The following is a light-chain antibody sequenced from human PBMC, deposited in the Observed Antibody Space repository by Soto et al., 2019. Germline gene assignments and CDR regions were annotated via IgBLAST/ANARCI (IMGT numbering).Light chain of an antibody. V-gene: IGKV1-39*01. Sequence: QKRKSVASVSGAVVYGVSITSQASQSITIYLNWYQQQPGIAPRLLIYGASTLQTGVPSRFSGSGSMTDFTLTISDLQPEDFATYYCQQPYTDPRTFGHGTKVDIK. CDR3: QQPYTDPRT. CDR2: GAS. CDR1: QSITIY. J-gene: IGKJ1*01.